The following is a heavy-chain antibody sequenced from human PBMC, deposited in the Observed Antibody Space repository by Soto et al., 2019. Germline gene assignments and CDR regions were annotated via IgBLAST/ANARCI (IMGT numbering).Heavy chain of an antibody. CDR2: INTDGNRK. V-gene: IGHV3-74*03. CDR1: GFTFSNYW. CDR3: ARLSGLHDNSGID. J-gene: IGHJ1*01. D-gene: IGHD3-22*01. Sequence: GGSLRLSCAASGFTFSNYWMHWVRQAPGKGLVGVSHINTDGNRKEYADSVKGRFTISRDNAKNTLYLQMNSLRVEDTAVYYCARLSGLHDNSGIDWGQGTLVTVSS.